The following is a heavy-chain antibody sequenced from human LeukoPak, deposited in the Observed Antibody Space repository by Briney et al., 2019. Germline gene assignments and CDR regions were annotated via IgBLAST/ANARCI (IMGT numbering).Heavy chain of an antibody. D-gene: IGHD6-13*01. CDR2: INPNSGGT. V-gene: IGHV1-2*02. J-gene: IGHJ6*03. CDR3: ARPPGQLVRDYMDV. Sequence: GASVKVSCKASGYTFTGYYMHWVRQAPGQGLEWMGWINPNSGGTNYAQKFQGRVTMTRDTSISTAYMELSRLRSDDTTVYYCARPPGQLVRDYMDVWGKGTTVTVSS. CDR1: GYTFTGYY.